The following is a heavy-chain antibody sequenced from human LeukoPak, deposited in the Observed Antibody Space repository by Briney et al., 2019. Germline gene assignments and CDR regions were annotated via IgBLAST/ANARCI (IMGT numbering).Heavy chain of an antibody. J-gene: IGHJ3*02. CDR1: GFSFGSYW. D-gene: IGHD1-7*01. CDR3: ARDKAGTYAFDI. CDR2: IKTDGSSLDGSST. V-gene: IGHV3-74*01. Sequence: GGSLRLSCAAFGFSFGSYWMHWVRQAPGKGLVWVSRIKTDGSSLDGSSTSYADSVKGRFTISRDNAKNSLYLQMNSLRAEDTAVYYCARDKAGTYAFDIWGQGTMVTVSS.